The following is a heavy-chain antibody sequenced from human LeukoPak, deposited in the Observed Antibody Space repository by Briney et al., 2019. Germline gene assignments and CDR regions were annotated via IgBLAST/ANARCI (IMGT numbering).Heavy chain of an antibody. CDR2: IYYSGST. CDR3: ARGVGYDDSSGYYYFDY. V-gene: IGHV4-30-4*01. D-gene: IGHD3-22*01. CDR1: GGSISSGDYY. Sequence: SQTLSLTCTVSGGSISSGDYYWSWIRQPPGKGLEWIGYIYYSGSTYYNPSLKSRVTISVDTSKNQFSLKLSSVTAADTAVYYCARGVGYDDSSGYYYFDYWGQGTLVTVSS. J-gene: IGHJ4*02.